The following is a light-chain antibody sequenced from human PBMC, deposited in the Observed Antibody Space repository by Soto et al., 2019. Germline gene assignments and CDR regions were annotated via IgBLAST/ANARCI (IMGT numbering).Light chain of an antibody. CDR1: QSVSSN. J-gene: IGKJ4*01. V-gene: IGKV3-20*01. Sequence: EIELTQSPATLSVSPREQATHYCRASQSVSSNLAWYQQKPGQAPRLLIYGASSRATGIPDRFSGSGSGTDFTLTISRLEPEDFAVYYCQQYGSSPRLTFGGGTKVDIK. CDR3: QQYGSSPRLT. CDR2: GAS.